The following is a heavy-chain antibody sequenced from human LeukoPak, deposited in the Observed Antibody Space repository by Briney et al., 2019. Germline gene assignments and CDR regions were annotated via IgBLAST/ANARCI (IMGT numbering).Heavy chain of an antibody. D-gene: IGHD1-7*01. V-gene: IGHV1-69*05. CDR3: ARGGRNDRYYWNYNWFDP. CDR2: IIPIFGTA. J-gene: IGHJ5*02. Sequence: GASVKASCKASGGTFSSYAISWVRQAPGQGLEGMGGIIPIFGTANYAQKFQGRVTITTDESTSTAYMELSSLRSEDTAVYYCARGGRNDRYYWNYNWFDPWGQGTLVTVSS. CDR1: GGTFSSYA.